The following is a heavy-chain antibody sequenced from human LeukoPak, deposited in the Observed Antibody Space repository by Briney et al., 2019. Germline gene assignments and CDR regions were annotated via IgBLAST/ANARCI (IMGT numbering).Heavy chain of an antibody. CDR2: ISYDGSNK. V-gene: IGHV3-30*14. Sequence: GGSLRLSCAASGFTFSGYAMHWVRQAPGKGLEWVAVISYDGSNKYYADSVKGRFTISGDNSKNTLYLQMNSLRPEDTAVYYCARGSRNVYFDYWGQGTLVTVSS. D-gene: IGHD2-8*01. J-gene: IGHJ4*02. CDR3: ARGSRNVYFDY. CDR1: GFTFSGYA.